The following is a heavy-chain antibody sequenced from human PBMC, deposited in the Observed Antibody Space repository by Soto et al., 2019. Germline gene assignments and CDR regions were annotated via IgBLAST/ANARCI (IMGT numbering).Heavy chain of an antibody. CDR3: ARGHNWKYFPFDY. J-gene: IGHJ4*02. Sequence: QVQLVQSGAEVKKPGSSVKVSCKASGGTFSSYPISWVRQAPGQGLEWMGGIIPIFGTANYAQKFQGRVTITADESTSTAYRELSSLRSEDTAVYYWARGHNWKYFPFDYWGPGTLVTVSS. V-gene: IGHV1-69*12. D-gene: IGHD1-7*01. CDR1: GGTFSSYP. CDR2: IIPIFGTA.